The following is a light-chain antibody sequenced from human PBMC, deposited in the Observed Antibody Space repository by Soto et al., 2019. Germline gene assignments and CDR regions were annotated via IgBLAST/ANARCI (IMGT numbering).Light chain of an antibody. CDR3: QQYGSYPLT. V-gene: IGKV3-20*01. CDR2: ETS. Sequence: EIVLTQSRGTLSLSPGERATLSCRASHSVDSSYFAWYQQRPGQAPRLLIYETSSRATGIPDRFSGSGSGTDFTLTVSRLEPEDFAVYFCQQYGSYPLTFGGGTKVDIK. CDR1: HSVDSSY. J-gene: IGKJ4*01.